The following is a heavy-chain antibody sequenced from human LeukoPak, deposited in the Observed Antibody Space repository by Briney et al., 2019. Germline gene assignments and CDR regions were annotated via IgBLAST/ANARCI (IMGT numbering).Heavy chain of an antibody. CDR2: ISSSSSYI. V-gene: IGHV3-21*01. CDR1: GFTFSSYS. D-gene: IGHD3-22*01. J-gene: IGHJ4*02. Sequence: GGSLRLSCAASGFTFSSYSMNWVRQAPGKGLEWVSSISSSSSYIYYADSVKGRFTISRDNAKNSLYLQMNSLRAEGTAVYYCARDRRGVYDSSGYYPFDYWGQGTLVTVSS. CDR3: ARDRRGVYDSSGYYPFDY.